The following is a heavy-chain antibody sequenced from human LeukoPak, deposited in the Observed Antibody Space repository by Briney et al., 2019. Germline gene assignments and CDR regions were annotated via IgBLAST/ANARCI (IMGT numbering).Heavy chain of an antibody. D-gene: IGHD6-19*01. CDR2: ISSSGSTI. J-gene: IGHJ6*03. CDR3: AKDVLSGWYYYYYMDV. CDR1: GFTFSSYE. V-gene: IGHV3-48*03. Sequence: GGSLRLSCAASGFTFSSYEMNWVRQAPGKGLEWVSYISSSGSTIYYADSVKGRFTISRDNSKNTLYLQMNSLRAEDTAVYYCAKDVLSGWYYYYYMDVWGKGTTVTTSS.